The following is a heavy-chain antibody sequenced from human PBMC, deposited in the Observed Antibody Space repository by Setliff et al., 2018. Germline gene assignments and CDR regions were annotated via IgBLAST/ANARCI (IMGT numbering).Heavy chain of an antibody. V-gene: IGHV1-18*01. CDR3: ARAPPKIVVTVAALDY. CDR1: GYTFTSYG. CDR2: ISAYNGYI. Sequence: ASVKVSCKSSGYTFTSYGITWVRQAPGQGLEWMAWISAYNGYIVYAQKFQGRVTVTTDTSMSTAYMELRSLRSDDTAVYYCARAPPKIVVTVAALDYWGQGALVTVSS. D-gene: IGHD2-15*01. J-gene: IGHJ4*02.